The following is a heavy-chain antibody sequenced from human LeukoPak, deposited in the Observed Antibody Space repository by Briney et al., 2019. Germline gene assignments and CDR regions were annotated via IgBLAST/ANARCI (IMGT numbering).Heavy chain of an antibody. V-gene: IGHV3-9*01. CDR1: GFTFDDYA. D-gene: IGHD1-26*01. J-gene: IGHJ4*02. CDR3: AKDIEGMGATFDY. Sequence: GGSLGLSCAASGFTFDDYAMHWVRQAPGKGLEWVSGISWNSGSIGYADSVKGRFTISRDNAKNSLYLQMNSLRAEDTALYYCAKDIEGMGATFDYWGQGTLVTVSS. CDR2: ISWNSGSI.